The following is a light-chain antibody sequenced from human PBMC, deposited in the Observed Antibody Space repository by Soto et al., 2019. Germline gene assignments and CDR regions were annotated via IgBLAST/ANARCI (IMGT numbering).Light chain of an antibody. V-gene: IGLV1-44*01. CDR2: SNN. CDR3: EACDGSMTVVV. J-gene: IGLJ2*01. Sequence: QSVLAQPPSASGTPGQRVTISCSGSSSNIGTNTVNWYQHLPGSAPKLLIYSNNQRPAGVPGRFSGSKSGTSASLAIGGLQPDDEADYYCEACDGSMTVVVFGGGTKLTVL. CDR1: SSNIGTNT.